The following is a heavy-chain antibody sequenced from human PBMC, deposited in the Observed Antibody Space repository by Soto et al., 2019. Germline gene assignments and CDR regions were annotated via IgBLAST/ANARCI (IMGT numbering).Heavy chain of an antibody. J-gene: IGHJ4*02. CDR2: IFSNDEK. Sequence: QVTLKDSGPVLVKPTETLTLTCTVSGFSLSNARMGVSWIRQPPGKALEWLANIFSNDEKSYSTSLKSRLTIAKGACKSQVVLTMTNMDPVDTATYYCARMRTVLTSIPYIDYWGQGTLVTVSS. CDR3: ARMRTVLTSIPYIDY. V-gene: IGHV2-26*01. CDR1: GFSLSNARMG. D-gene: IGHD2-21*02.